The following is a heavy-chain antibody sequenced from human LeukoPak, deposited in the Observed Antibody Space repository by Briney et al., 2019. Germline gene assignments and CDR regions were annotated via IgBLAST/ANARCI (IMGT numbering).Heavy chain of an antibody. CDR3: ARGVSSSSVDY. J-gene: IGHJ4*02. CDR2: IYYSGST. CDR1: GGSISSYY. V-gene: IGHV4-59*01. Sequence: SETLSLTCTVSGGSISSYYWSWIRQPPGKGLEWIGYIYYSGSTNYNPSLKSRVTISVDTSKNQFSLKLSSVTAADTAVYYCARGVSSSSVDYWGQGTLVTVSS. D-gene: IGHD6-6*01.